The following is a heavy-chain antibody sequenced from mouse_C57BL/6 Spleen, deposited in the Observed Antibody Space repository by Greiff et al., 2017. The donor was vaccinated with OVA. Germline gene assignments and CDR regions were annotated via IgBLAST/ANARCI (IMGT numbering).Heavy chain of an antibody. CDR1: GFTFTDYY. D-gene: IGHD2-1*01. V-gene: IGHV7-3*01. Sequence: EVHLVESGGGLVQPGGSLSLSCAASGFTFTDYYMSWVRQPPGKALEWLGFIRNKANGYTTEYSASVKGRFTISRDNSQSILYLQMNALRAEDSATYYCARWRVYYGNYGAMDYGGQGTSVTVSS. J-gene: IGHJ4*01. CDR2: IRNKANGYTT. CDR3: ARWRVYYGNYGAMDY.